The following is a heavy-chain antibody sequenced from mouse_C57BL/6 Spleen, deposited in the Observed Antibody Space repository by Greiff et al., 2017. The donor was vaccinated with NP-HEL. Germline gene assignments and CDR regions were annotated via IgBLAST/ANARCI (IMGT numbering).Heavy chain of an antibody. V-gene: IGHV2-2*01. Sequence: QVQLKESGPGLVQPSQSLSITCTVSGFSLTSYGVHWVRQSPGKGLEWLGVIWSGGSTDYNAAFISRLSISKDNSKSQVFFKMNRLQADDTAIYYCARRDYAWFAYWGQGTLVTVSA. CDR1: GFSLTSYG. J-gene: IGHJ3*01. CDR3: ARRDYAWFAY. D-gene: IGHD2-4*01. CDR2: IWSGGST.